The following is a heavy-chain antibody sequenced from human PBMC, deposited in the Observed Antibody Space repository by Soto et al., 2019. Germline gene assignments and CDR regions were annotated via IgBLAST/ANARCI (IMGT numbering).Heavy chain of an antibody. CDR3: ARSVVAATLPLDY. D-gene: IGHD2-15*01. J-gene: IGHJ4*02. Sequence: EVQLVESGGGLAQPGGSLRLSCAASGFTFSRHSMSGVRQATGKGLEWLSYISDSSSTIYYADAVKGRFTISRDNAKSSLFLQMNSRRAEDPAIYYCARSVVAATLPLDYWGQGTLVTVS. V-gene: IGHV3-48*01. CDR2: ISDSSSTI. CDR1: GFTFSRHS.